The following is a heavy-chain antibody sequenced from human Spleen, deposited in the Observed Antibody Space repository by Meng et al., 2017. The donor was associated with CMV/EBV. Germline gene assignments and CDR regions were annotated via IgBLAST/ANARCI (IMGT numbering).Heavy chain of an antibody. V-gene: IGHV1-18*01. CDR3: ARGCSTTSCNIGWYYFDY. Sequence: YSFTSYGIIWVRQAPGQGLEWMGWISGYNGNTNYAQKFQGRVTMTTDTSTSTAYVELRTLRSDDTAVYYCARGCSTTSCNIGWYYFDYWGQGTLVTVS. CDR1: YSFTSYG. CDR2: ISGYNGNT. J-gene: IGHJ4*02. D-gene: IGHD2-2*01.